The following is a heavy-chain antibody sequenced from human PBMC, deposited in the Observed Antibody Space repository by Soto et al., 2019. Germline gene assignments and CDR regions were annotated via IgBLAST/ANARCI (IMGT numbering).Heavy chain of an antibody. J-gene: IGHJ4*02. V-gene: IGHV1-69*13. Sequence: ASVKVSCKAPGGTFSNYAVSWVRQAPGQGLEWMGGITPLLSTPSYARKFEGKVTIIADESTSTAYMDLAGLRSDDTAVYYCAIGHSYGQFDSWGQGTLVTVSS. CDR2: ITPLLSTP. D-gene: IGHD5-18*01. CDR1: GGTFSNYA. CDR3: AIGHSYGQFDS.